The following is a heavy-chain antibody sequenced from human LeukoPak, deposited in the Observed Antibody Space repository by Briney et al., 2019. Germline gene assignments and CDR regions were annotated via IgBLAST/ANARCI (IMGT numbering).Heavy chain of an antibody. Sequence: GGSLRLSCAASGFTFNSYSMNWVRQAPGKGLEWVSSISSSSSYIYYADSVKGRFTISRDNAKNSLYLQMNSLRAEDTAVYYCARLVITQAGTTYENIGLDPWGQGTLVTVSS. V-gene: IGHV3-21*01. CDR1: GFTFNSYS. D-gene: IGHD1-1*01. CDR3: ARLVITQAGTTYENIGLDP. J-gene: IGHJ5*02. CDR2: ISSSSSYI.